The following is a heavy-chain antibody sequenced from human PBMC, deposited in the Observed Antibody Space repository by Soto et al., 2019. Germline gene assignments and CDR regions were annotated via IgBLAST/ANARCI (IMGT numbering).Heavy chain of an antibody. CDR2: VYYTGST. CDR3: ARGPDD. J-gene: IGHJ4*02. Sequence: PSETLSLTCTVSGGSISNYYWSWIRQPPGKGLEWIGYVYYTGSTNYNPSLKSRVTISVDTSKNQFSLKLSSVTAADTAVYYCARGPDDWGQGTLVTVSS. V-gene: IGHV4-59*12. CDR1: GGSISNYY.